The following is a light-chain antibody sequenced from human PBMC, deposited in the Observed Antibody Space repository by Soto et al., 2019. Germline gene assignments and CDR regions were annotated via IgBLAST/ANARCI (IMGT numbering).Light chain of an antibody. CDR2: SNN. J-gene: IGLJ2*01. V-gene: IGLV1-44*01. CDR1: SSNIGSNT. Sequence: QSVLTQPPSASGTPGQRFTISCSGSSSNIGSNTVNWYQQRPGTAPKLLIYSNNQRPSGVPDRFSGSKSGTSASLAISGLQSEDEADYYCAAWDDSLNGHVVFGGGTKLTVL. CDR3: AAWDDSLNGHVV.